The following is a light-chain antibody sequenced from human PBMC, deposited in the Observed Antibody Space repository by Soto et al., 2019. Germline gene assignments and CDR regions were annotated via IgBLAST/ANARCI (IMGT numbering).Light chain of an antibody. V-gene: IGLV2-8*01. J-gene: IGLJ2*01. CDR2: EVS. CDR1: SSDVGGYNY. CDR3: SSYAGSNKLV. Sequence: QSVLTQPPSASGSPGQSVTLSCTGTSSDVGGYNYVSWYQQHPGKAPKLMIYEVSKRPSGVPDRFSGSKSGNTASLTVSGLQAEDEADYYCSSYAGSNKLVFGGGTKLTVL.